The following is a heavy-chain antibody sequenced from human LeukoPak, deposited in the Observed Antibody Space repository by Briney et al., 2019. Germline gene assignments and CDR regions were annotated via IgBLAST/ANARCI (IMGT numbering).Heavy chain of an antibody. CDR2: IYYSGST. J-gene: IGHJ4*02. V-gene: IGHV4-31*03. CDR1: GGSISSGGYY. Sequence: PSQTLSLTCTVSGGSISSGGYYWSWIRQHPGKGLEWIGYIYYSGSTNYNPSLKSRVTMPVDTSKNQFSLKLSSVTAADTAVYYCAGYSGDSRPLWFGEPRDYFDYWGQGTLVTVSS. D-gene: IGHD3-10*01. CDR3: AGYSGDSRPLWFGEPRDYFDY.